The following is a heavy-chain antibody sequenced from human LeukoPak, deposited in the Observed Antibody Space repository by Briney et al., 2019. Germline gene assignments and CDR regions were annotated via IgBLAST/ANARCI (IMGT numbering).Heavy chain of an antibody. CDR2: ISSSSSYI. Sequence: GGSLRLSCAASGFTFSSYAMSWVRQAPGKGLEWVSSISSSSSYIDYADSVKGRFTISRDNAKNSLYLQMNSLRAEDTAVYYCARDRNFDYWGQGTLVTVSS. CDR3: ARDRNFDY. V-gene: IGHV3-21*01. J-gene: IGHJ4*02. CDR1: GFTFSSYA.